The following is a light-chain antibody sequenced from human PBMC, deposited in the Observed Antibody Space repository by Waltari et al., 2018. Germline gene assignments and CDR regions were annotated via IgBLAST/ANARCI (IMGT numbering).Light chain of an antibody. CDR1: QTINNNF. V-gene: IGKV3-20*01. J-gene: IGKJ4*01. CDR3: QQYDDSVLT. CDR2: GAS. Sequence: IVLTQSPDTLSLSPGQRATLSCRASQTINNNFLVWYQQKPGQAPRLIIHGASSRATAFPDRFSGSGSGTDFTLTISSLKPEDSAVYYCQQYDDSVLTFGGGTKVEI.